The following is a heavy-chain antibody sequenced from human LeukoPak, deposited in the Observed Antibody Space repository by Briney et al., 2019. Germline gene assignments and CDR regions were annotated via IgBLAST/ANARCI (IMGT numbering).Heavy chain of an antibody. CDR3: ARSGGRGGDGYNLLS. J-gene: IGHJ5*02. CDR1: GYTFTRYD. D-gene: IGHD5-24*01. V-gene: IGHV1-8*03. CDR2: VNLKSGNT. Sequence: ASVKVSCKASGYTFTRYDINWVRQATGQGLEWMGWVNLKSGNTGSAQKFQGRVTITRDTSINTVYMELSSLRSEDTAVYYCARSGGRGGDGYNLLSWGQGTLVTVSS.